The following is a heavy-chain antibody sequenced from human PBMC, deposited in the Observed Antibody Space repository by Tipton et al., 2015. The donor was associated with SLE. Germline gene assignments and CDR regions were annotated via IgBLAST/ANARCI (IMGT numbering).Heavy chain of an antibody. Sequence: TLSLTCTVSAGSLSGYYWSWIRQSPGEGLEWIGYIYHSGSTQYNPSLKSRVTMSVDTSKNQFSLKLTSVTAADTAVYYCARDNWVSRGNTWDFYGMDVWGQGP. J-gene: IGHJ6*02. CDR1: AGSLSGYY. CDR3: ARDNWVSRGNTWDFYGMDV. V-gene: IGHV4-59*01. D-gene: IGHD7-27*01. CDR2: IYHSGST.